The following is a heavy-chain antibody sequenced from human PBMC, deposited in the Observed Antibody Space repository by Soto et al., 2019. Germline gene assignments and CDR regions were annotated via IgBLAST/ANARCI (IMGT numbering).Heavy chain of an antibody. Sequence: NPSETLSLTCTVSCGSISSYYWSWIRQPAGKGLEWIGRIYTSGSTNYNPSLKSRVTMSVDTSKNQFSLKLSSVTAADTAVYYCARDVRSSSWYDAFDIWGQGTMVTVSS. J-gene: IGHJ3*02. CDR3: ARDVRSSSWYDAFDI. D-gene: IGHD6-13*01. CDR1: CGSISSYY. CDR2: IYTSGST. V-gene: IGHV4-4*07.